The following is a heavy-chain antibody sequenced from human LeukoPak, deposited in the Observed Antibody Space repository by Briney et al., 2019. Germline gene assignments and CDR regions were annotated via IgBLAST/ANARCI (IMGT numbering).Heavy chain of an antibody. Sequence: GGSLRLSCTASGFTVSRNYMSWARLAPGKGLEWVAHIKEDGTQRYYVDSVKGRFTISRDDAKNSLYLQMNTLTDEDTAVYYCVRGGWELDYWGQGILVSVSS. J-gene: IGHJ4*02. CDR2: IKEDGTQR. CDR3: VRGGWELDY. D-gene: IGHD4-23*01. V-gene: IGHV3-7*01. CDR1: GFTVSRNY.